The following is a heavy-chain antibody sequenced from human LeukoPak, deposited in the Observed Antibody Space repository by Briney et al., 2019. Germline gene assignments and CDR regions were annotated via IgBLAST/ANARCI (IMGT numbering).Heavy chain of an antibody. CDR2: ISGSGGST. CDR3: AKRDGSNTGAFDI. Sequence: GGSLRHSCAASGFTFSSYAMRRVRQAPGKGRGWVSAISGSGGSTYYADSVKGQFTISRDNSKNTLYLQMNSLRAEDTAVYYCAKRDGSNTGAFDIWGQGTMVTVSS. CDR1: GFTFSSYA. D-gene: IGHD5-24*01. V-gene: IGHV3-23*01. J-gene: IGHJ3*02.